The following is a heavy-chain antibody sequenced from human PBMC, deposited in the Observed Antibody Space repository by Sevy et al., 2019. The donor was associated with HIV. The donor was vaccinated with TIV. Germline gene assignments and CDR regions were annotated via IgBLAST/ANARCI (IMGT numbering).Heavy chain of an antibody. CDR2: ISWDGGST. J-gene: IGHJ4*02. CDR3: VKEGARYCSGGSCYFTPFDY. V-gene: IGHV3-43D*04. Sequence: GGSLRLSCAASGFTFDDYAMHWVRQAPGKGLEWVSLISWDGGSTYYADSVKGRFTISRDNSKNSLYLQMNSLRAEDTALYYCVKEGARYCSGGSCYFTPFDYWGQGTLVTVSS. D-gene: IGHD2-15*01. CDR1: GFTFDDYA.